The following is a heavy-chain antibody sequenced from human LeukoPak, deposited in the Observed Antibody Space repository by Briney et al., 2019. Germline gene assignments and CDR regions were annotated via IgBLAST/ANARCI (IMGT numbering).Heavy chain of an antibody. CDR2: ISSSSTTI. J-gene: IGHJ3*01. CDR3: ARDQGEMATIRRGSFDV. V-gene: IGHV3-48*04. CDR1: GFTFSSYS. Sequence: AGGSLRLSCAASGFTFSSYSMNWIRQAPGKGLEWVSYISSSSTTIYYADSVKGRFTISRDNAKNSLYLQMNSLRAEDTAVYYCARDQGEMATIRRGSFDVWGQGTMVTVSS. D-gene: IGHD5-24*01.